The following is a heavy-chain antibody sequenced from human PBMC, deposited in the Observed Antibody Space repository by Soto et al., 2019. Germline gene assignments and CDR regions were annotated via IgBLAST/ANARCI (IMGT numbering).Heavy chain of an antibody. CDR1: GFTFSGSA. CDR2: IKSKANRYET. V-gene: IGHV3-73*01. D-gene: IGHD3-3*01. Sequence: GGSLRLSCAASGFTFSGSAMHWVRQASGKGLEWVGRIKSKANRYETSYGESVKGRFRVSRDDSKNTAHLQMNSLKTEDTAIYYCATDYTASDTGLDYWGHGTLVTVSS. J-gene: IGHJ4*01. CDR3: ATDYTASDTGLDY.